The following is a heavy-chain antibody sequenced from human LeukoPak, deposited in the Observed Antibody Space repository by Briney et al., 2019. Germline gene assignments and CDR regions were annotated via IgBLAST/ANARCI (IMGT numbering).Heavy chain of an antibody. Sequence: GGSLRLSCAASGFTFSSYAMSWVRQAPGKGLEWVSAISHSGRSTYYADSVKGRFTISRDNSKNTLYLEMNSLRADDTAVYYCARAVAVALDYWGQGTLVTVSS. CDR1: GFTFSSYA. V-gene: IGHV3-23*01. CDR3: ARAVAVALDY. J-gene: IGHJ4*02. CDR2: ISHSGRST. D-gene: IGHD6-19*01.